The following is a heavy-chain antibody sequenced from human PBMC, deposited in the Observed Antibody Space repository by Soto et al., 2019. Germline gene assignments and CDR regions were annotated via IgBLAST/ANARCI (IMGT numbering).Heavy chain of an antibody. Sequence: SETLSLTCTVSGGSISSNSYYWGWIRQPPEKGLEWIGSIYHSGSTYYNPSLKSRVTISVDTSKNQFSLKLYSVTAADTAVYYCARHYATTIFGVAPGVGWFDPWGQGTLVTVSS. CDR2: IYHSGST. J-gene: IGHJ5*02. CDR3: ARHYATTIFGVAPGVGWFDP. CDR1: GGSISSNSYY. V-gene: IGHV4-39*01. D-gene: IGHD3-3*01.